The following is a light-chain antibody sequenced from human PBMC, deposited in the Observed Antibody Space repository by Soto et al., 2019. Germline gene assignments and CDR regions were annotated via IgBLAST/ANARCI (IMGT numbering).Light chain of an antibody. V-gene: IGKV3-20*01. CDR2: GAS. J-gene: IGKJ2*01. CDR3: QQYGDLPYT. Sequence: EIVLTQSPATLSLSPGERAALSCGASQSVNNNFFAWYQQIPGQAPRLLIYGASSRASGIPARFSGSGSGTEFTLTISRLEPEDFAVYYSQQYGDLPYTFGQGTKLQIK. CDR1: QSVNNNF.